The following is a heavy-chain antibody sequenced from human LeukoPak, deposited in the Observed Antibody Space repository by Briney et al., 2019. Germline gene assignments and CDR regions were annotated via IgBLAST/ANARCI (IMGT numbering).Heavy chain of an antibody. CDR3: AREYCSSTSCYPIFDY. Sequence: PGGSLRLSCAASGFTFSSYWMSWVRQAPGKGLEWVANINQDGSEKHYVDSVKGRFTISRDNAKNTLYLQMISLRAEDTAVYYCAREYCSSTSCYPIFDYWGQGTLVTVSS. J-gene: IGHJ4*02. D-gene: IGHD2-2*01. V-gene: IGHV3-7*01. CDR1: GFTFSSYW. CDR2: INQDGSEK.